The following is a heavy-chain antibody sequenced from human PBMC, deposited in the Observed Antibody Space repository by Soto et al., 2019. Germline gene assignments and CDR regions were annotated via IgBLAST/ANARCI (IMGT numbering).Heavy chain of an antibody. D-gene: IGHD6-13*01. V-gene: IGHV1-69*13. Sequence: SVKVSCKASGGTFSSYTIAWVRQAPGQGLEWMGEIIPLFGTTNYVEKFQGRLTITADASTSTAYMELSGLRSEDTAMYYCARDSIAAAGTDYWGQGTLVTVSS. CDR2: IIPLFGTT. CDR1: GGTFSSYT. CDR3: ARDSIAAAGTDY. J-gene: IGHJ4*02.